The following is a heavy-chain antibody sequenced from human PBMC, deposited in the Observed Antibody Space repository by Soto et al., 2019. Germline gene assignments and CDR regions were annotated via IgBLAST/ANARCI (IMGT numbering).Heavy chain of an antibody. CDR2: IYYSGST. CDR3: ATRPGRSGSTVTTQSRWFDP. CDR1: GGSISSSSYY. J-gene: IGHJ5*02. Sequence: QLQLQESGPGLVKPSETLSLTCTVSGGSISSSSYYWGWIRQPPGKGLEWIGSIYYSGSTYYNPSLKSRVTISVDTSKNQFSLKLSSVTAADTAVYYCATRPGRSGSTVTTQSRWFDPWGQGTLVTVSS. V-gene: IGHV4-39*01. D-gene: IGHD4-17*01.